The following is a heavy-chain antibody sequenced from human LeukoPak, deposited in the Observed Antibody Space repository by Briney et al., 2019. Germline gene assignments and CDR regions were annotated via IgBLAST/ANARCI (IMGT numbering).Heavy chain of an antibody. CDR1: GGSLRGYY. V-gene: IGHV4-59*01. D-gene: IGHD3-3*01. CDR2: IYYSGGA. CDR3: ARDESRDRPFWSGWGQGYRCGMAV. Sequence: SGTLSLTSTVSGGSLRGYYWSGIPQPPGKGLECVGDIYYSGGANYTPSLKSRVTISVDTSKNQFSLKLSSVTAADTAVYYCARDESRDRPFWSGWGQGYRCGMAVWGQGTTVTVSS. J-gene: IGHJ6*02.